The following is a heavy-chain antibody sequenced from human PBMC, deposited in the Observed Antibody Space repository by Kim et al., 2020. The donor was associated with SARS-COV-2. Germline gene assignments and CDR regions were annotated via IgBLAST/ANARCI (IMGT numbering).Heavy chain of an antibody. V-gene: IGHV4-4*02. CDR2: T. CDR3: AREIAAAAMDY. Sequence: TNYDPSLKSRVTISVDKSNNQFSLKRSSVTAADTAVYNCAREIAAAAMDYWGQGTLVTVSS. J-gene: IGHJ4*02. D-gene: IGHD6-13*01.